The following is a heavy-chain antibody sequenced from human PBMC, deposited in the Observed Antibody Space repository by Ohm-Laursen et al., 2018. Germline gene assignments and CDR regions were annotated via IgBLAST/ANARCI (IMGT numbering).Heavy chain of an antibody. V-gene: IGHV1-2*02. CDR3: ARDHGDRNSVTPVNYFVYGMDV. CDR2: INPNSGGT. CDR1: GYTFTGYY. J-gene: IGHJ6*02. D-gene: IGHD3-16*02. Sequence: ASVKVSCKTSGYTFTGYYVHWVRQAPGQGLEWMGWINPNSGGTSYAQKFQGRVTMTRDTSISTAYMELSSLRSEDTATYFCARDHGDRNSVTPVNYFVYGMDVWGQGTTLTVSS.